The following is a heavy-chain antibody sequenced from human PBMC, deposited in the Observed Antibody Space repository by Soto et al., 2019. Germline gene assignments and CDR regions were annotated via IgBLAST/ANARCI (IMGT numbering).Heavy chain of an antibody. V-gene: IGHV4-4*07. Sequence: QVQLQESGPGLVKSSETLSLTCTVSGGSLRSFYWSWIRQPPGKGLEWSARIYGFGGTNYTPSLKSRVTLSFDTSHTKFSRTLPSVPAADPAVYYWAWEEASSYASRHFHGWGQGTLVTVSS. D-gene: IGHD3-16*01. CDR1: GGSLRSFY. CDR2: IYGFGGT. CDR3: AWEEASSYASRHFHG. J-gene: IGHJ4*02.